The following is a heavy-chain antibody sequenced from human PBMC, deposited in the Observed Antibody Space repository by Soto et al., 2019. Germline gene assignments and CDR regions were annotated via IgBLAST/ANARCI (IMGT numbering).Heavy chain of an antibody. D-gene: IGHD7-27*01. CDR1: GDSVTSGSYY. CDR2: ISYTGRT. CDR3: AREWGLLPYYVMNV. V-gene: IGHV4-61*03. Sequence: SETLSLTCIVPGDSVTSGSYYWTWLRQPPGKGLEWIGYISYTGRTKYNPSLQSRVTISVDTSKNDFSLNLSSVTAADTAVYFCAREWGLLPYYVMNVWGHGTAVTVSS. J-gene: IGHJ6*02.